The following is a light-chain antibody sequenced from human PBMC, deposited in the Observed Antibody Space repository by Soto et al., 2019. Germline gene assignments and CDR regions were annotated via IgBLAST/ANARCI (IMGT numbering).Light chain of an antibody. CDR2: DAS. Sequence: EIVLTQSPGTLSLSPGERATLSCRASQSVRNDYLAWYQQKPGQAPRLLIYDASNRATGIPDRFSGSGSGTDFTLTINRLQPEDFASYYCQQSGSSPRTFGQGTKLEIK. CDR1: QSVRNDY. CDR3: QQSGSSPRT. V-gene: IGKV3-20*01. J-gene: IGKJ2*01.